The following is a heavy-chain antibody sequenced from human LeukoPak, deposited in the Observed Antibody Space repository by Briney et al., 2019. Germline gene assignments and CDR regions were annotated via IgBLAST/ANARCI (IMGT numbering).Heavy chain of an antibody. CDR2: IWSDGSNR. J-gene: IGHJ4*01. CDR3: ARDAQRGFDYSNSLKY. D-gene: IGHD4-11*01. CDR1: GFIYSHYG. V-gene: IGHV3-33*01. Sequence: GGSLRLSCAASGFIYSHYGMHWVRQAPGKGLEWVAVIWSDGSNRFYAGSVKGRFTISRDNSQNTLFLQMNSLRAADTAMYYCARDAQRGFDYSNSLKYWGHGTLVTVSS.